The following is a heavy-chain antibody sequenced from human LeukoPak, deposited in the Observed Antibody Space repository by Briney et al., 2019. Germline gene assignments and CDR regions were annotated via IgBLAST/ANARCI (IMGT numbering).Heavy chain of an antibody. Sequence: GGPLRLSCAASGFTFNDYALYWVRQAPGKGLKWVTLISYDGYDKSYADSVRGRFTISRDNSRNTLYLQMDSLRSEDTAVYYCARDFFPVVDSTWYEIGYWGQGTLVTVSS. CDR3: ARDFFPVVDSTWYEIGY. D-gene: IGHD2-21*01. CDR2: ISYDGYDK. V-gene: IGHV3-30-3*01. CDR1: GFTFNDYA. J-gene: IGHJ4*02.